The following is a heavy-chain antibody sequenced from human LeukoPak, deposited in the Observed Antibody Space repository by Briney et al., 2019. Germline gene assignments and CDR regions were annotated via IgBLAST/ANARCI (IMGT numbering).Heavy chain of an antibody. J-gene: IGHJ3*02. D-gene: IGHD2-2*02. CDR1: GFTFSSYS. V-gene: IGHV3-21*01. Sequence: GGSLRLSCAASGFTFSSYSMNWVREAPGKGVEWVSSISSSSSYIYYADSVKGRFTISRDNAKNSLYLQMNSLRAEDTAVYYCARDGGVVPAAIQPLDAFDIWGQGTMVTVSS. CDR2: ISSSSSYI. CDR3: ARDGGVVPAAIQPLDAFDI.